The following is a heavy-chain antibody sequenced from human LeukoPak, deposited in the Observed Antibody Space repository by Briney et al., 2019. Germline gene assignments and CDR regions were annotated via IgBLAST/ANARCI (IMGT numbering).Heavy chain of an antibody. CDR2: IKQDGSEM. V-gene: IGHV3-7*01. Sequence: GGSLRLSCAASGFTFSSYAMSWVRQAPGKGLEWVANIKQDGSEMFYVDSAKGRLTIFRDNGKGSLYLQMDGLRADDTAVYHCARLGHNLGPWYGGGGNYDYWGQGTLVTVSS. D-gene: IGHD4-23*01. CDR3: ARLGHNLGPWYGGGGNYDY. CDR1: GFTFSSYA. J-gene: IGHJ4*02.